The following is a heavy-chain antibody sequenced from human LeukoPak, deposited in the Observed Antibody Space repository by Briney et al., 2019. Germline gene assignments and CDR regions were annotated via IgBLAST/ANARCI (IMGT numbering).Heavy chain of an antibody. V-gene: IGHV4-30-4*08. CDR1: GGSISSGDYY. D-gene: IGHD1-20*01. CDR2: IYYSGST. CDR3: AGQGGRLTANPFDY. Sequence: SQTLSLTCTVSGGSISSGDYYWGWIRQPPGKGLEWIGYIYYSGSTYYNPSLKSRVTISVDTSKNQFSLKLSSVTAADTAVYYCAGQGGRLTANPFDYRGQGTLVTVSS. J-gene: IGHJ4*02.